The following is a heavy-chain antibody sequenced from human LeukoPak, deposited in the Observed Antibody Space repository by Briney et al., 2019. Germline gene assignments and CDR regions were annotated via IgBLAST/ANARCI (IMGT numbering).Heavy chain of an antibody. V-gene: IGHV3-21*01. CDR3: ARVAPNYGGNSWFDY. D-gene: IGHD4-23*01. Sequence: GGSLRPSCAASGFTFSSYSMNWVRQAPGKGLEWVSSISSSSSYIYYADSVKGRFTISRDNAKNLLDLQMNSLRAEDTAVYYCARVAPNYGGNSWFDYWGQGTLVTVSS. CDR2: ISSSSSYI. CDR1: GFTFSSYS. J-gene: IGHJ4*02.